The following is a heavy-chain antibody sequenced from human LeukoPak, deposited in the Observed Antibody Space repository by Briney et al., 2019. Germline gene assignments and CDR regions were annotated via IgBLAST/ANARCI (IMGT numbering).Heavy chain of an antibody. CDR3: VTNPIGGTNY. CDR2: INNDGSSV. Sequence: GGSLRLSCAASGFMFSCDWMHWARHTSGKGLMWVSRINNDGSSVSYEDSVKGRFSISRDNAKNTLYLQMNSLRDEDTGVYYCVTNPIGGTNYWGQGTLVTVSS. V-gene: IGHV3-74*01. CDR1: GFMFSCDW. D-gene: IGHD1-7*01. J-gene: IGHJ4*02.